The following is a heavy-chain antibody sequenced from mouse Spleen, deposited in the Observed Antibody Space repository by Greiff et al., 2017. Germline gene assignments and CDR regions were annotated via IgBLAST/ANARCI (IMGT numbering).Heavy chain of an antibody. CDR1: GFSLTSYG. Sequence: VMLVESGPGLVQPSQSLSITCTVSGFSLTSYGVHWVRQSPGKGLEWLGVIWSGGSTDYNAAFISRLSISKDNSKSQVFFKMNSLQADDTAIYYCARNRVYYDYDDWFAYWGQGTLVTVSA. V-gene: IGHV2-4-1*01. J-gene: IGHJ3*01. CDR3: ARNRVYYDYDDWFAY. CDR2: IWSGGST. D-gene: IGHD2-4*01.